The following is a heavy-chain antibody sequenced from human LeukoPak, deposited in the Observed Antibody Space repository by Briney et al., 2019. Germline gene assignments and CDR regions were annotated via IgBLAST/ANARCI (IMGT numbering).Heavy chain of an antibody. V-gene: IGHV1-3*01. Sequence: GASVKVSCKASGYTFTTYAIHWVRQAPGQRLEWMGWVNVGNGDTKYSQKFQGRVTITRDTSASTAFMELSSLKSEDTAVCYCARGYCSSTSCSYFDYWGQGTLVTVSS. CDR2: VNVGNGDT. CDR1: GYTFTTYA. J-gene: IGHJ4*02. CDR3: ARGYCSSTSCSYFDY. D-gene: IGHD2-2*01.